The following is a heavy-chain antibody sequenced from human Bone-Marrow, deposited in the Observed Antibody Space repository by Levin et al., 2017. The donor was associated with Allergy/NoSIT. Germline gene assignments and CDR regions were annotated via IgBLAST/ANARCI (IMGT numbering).Heavy chain of an antibody. CDR3: AEAPGYCGGDSCYLNFQH. Sequence: PGESLKISCAASGFTFSSYAMSWVRQAPGKGLEWVSGISGSGGYTYYADSVKGRFTISRDNSKNTLFLQMNSLRAEDTALYYCAEAPGYCGGDSCYLNFQHWGQGTLVTVSS. CDR1: GFTFSSYA. J-gene: IGHJ1*01. D-gene: IGHD2-15*01. V-gene: IGHV3-23*01. CDR2: ISGSGGYT.